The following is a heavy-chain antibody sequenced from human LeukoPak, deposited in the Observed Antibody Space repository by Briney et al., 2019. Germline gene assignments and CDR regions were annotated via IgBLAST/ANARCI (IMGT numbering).Heavy chain of an antibody. Sequence: ASLKVSCKASGYTFTSYYLNWVRQAPGQGLEWMGIINPSGGSTDYAQKFQGRVAMTRDTSTSTVYMELSSLRSEDTAVYYCARAPAVSSHYFEYWGQGTLVTVSS. D-gene: IGHD6-13*01. CDR3: ARAPAVSSHYFEY. J-gene: IGHJ4*02. CDR1: GYTFTSYY. CDR2: INPSGGST. V-gene: IGHV1-46*01.